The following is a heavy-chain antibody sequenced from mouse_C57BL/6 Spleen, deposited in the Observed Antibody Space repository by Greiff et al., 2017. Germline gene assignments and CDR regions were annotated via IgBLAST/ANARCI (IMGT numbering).Heavy chain of an antibody. CDR1: GFNIKDYY. J-gene: IGHJ2*01. Sequence: VQLQQSGAELVKPGASVKLSCTASGFNIKDYYMHWVKQRTEQGLEWIGRIDPEDGETKYAPKFQGKATITADTSSNTADLQLSSLTSEDTAVYYCAYGSPYFDYWGQGTTLTVSS. CDR2: IDPEDGET. D-gene: IGHD1-1*01. CDR3: AYGSPYFDY. V-gene: IGHV14-2*01.